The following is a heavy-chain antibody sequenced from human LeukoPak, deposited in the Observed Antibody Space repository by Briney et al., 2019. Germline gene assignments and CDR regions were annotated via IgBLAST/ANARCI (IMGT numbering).Heavy chain of an antibody. CDR3: ARDYYGSGSYYGGFDY. CDR2: IYSGGST. D-gene: IGHD3-10*01. CDR1: GFTVSSNY. V-gene: IGHV3-66*01. J-gene: IGHJ4*02. Sequence: GGSLRLSCAASGFTVSSNYMSWVRQAPGKGLEWVSVIYSGGSTYYADSVKGRFTISRDNSKNTLYLQMNSLRAEDTAVYYCARDYYGSGSYYGGFDYWGQGTLVTVSS.